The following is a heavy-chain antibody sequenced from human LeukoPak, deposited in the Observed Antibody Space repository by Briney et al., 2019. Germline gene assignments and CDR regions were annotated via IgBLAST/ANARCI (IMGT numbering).Heavy chain of an antibody. Sequence: ASVKVSCKASGYTFTSYDINWVRQATGQGLEWMGWMNPNSGNTGYAQKFQGRVTMTEDISTDTAYMELSSLRSEDTAVYYCATGNSSGYYYVRSYYMDAWGKGTTVTVSS. CDR2: MNPNSGNT. CDR3: ATGNSSGYYYVRSYYMDA. V-gene: IGHV1-8*01. J-gene: IGHJ6*03. D-gene: IGHD3-22*01. CDR1: GYTFTSYD.